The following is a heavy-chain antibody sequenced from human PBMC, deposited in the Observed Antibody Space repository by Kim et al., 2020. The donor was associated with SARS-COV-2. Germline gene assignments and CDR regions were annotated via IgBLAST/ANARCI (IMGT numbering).Heavy chain of an antibody. J-gene: IGHJ2*01. V-gene: IGHV3-21*01. CDR2: ISSSSSYI. D-gene: IGHD2-21*02. CDR1: GFTFSSYS. CDR3: ARDGAWGYGGNSYWYFDL. Sequence: GGSLRLSCAASGFTFSSYSMNWVRQAPGKGLEWVSSISSSSSYIYYADSVKGRFTISRDNAKNSLYLQMNSLRAEDTAVYYCARDGAWGYGGNSYWYFDLWGRGTLVTVSS.